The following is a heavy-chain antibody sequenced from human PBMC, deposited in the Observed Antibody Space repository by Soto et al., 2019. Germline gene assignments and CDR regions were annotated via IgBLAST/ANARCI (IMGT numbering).Heavy chain of an antibody. CDR1: GRTITGDY. V-gene: IGHV4-59*01. D-gene: IGHD2-2*01. Sequence: QLQLQESGPGLLRPSETLSLTCTVSGRTITGDYWGWIRQPPGKGLEYFGHIYYAGTTKDNPSLPRQVPIALGAYREHFPLKLTSVTAAETAIYYCARGRHCSSTSCFGFPSTWFDTWGLGTLVTASS. J-gene: IGHJ5*02. CDR3: ARGRHCSSTSCFGFPSTWFDT. CDR2: IYYAGTT.